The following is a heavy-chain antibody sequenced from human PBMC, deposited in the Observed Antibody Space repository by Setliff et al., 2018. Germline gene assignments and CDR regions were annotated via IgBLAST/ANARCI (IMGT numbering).Heavy chain of an antibody. J-gene: IGHJ5*02. CDR3: ARGYSSSWQSRMGFDP. CDR2: TSAYNGNT. CDR1: GYTFTSYG. V-gene: IGHV1-18*01. Sequence: GASVKVSCKASGYTFTSYGISWVRQAPGQGLEWMGWTSAYNGNTNYAQKLQGRVTMTTDTSTSTAYMELRSLRSDDTAVYYCARGYSSSWQSRMGFDPWGQGTLVTVSS. D-gene: IGHD6-13*01.